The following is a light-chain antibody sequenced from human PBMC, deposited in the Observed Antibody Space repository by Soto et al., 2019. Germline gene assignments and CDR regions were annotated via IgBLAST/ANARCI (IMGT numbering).Light chain of an antibody. Sequence: DIQMTQSPSSLSASARERVTIACRASQSITNNLNWYQQKPGRAPKLLIYRVSNLQSGVPPRFSGSGSGTDFTLTISGLQPDDFATYYCQQSYSTPPTFGQGTKVDIK. CDR2: RVS. V-gene: IGKV1-39*01. CDR3: QQSYSTPPT. J-gene: IGKJ1*01. CDR1: QSITNN.